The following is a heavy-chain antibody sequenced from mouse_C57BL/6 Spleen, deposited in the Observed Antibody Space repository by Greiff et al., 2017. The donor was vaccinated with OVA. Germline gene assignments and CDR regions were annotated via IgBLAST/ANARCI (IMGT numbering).Heavy chain of an antibody. V-gene: IGHV1-55*01. Sequence: QVQLKQPGAELVKPGASVKMSCKASGYTFTSYWITWVKQRPGQGLEWIGDIYPGSGSTNYNEKFKSKATLTVDTSSSTAYMQLSSLTSEDSAVYYCARYYSNFPYFDYWGQGTTLTVSS. CDR3: ARYYSNFPYFDY. J-gene: IGHJ2*01. D-gene: IGHD2-5*01. CDR1: GYTFTSYW. CDR2: IYPGSGST.